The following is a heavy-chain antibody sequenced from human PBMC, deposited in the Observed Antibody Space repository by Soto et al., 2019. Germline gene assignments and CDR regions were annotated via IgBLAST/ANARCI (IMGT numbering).Heavy chain of an antibody. D-gene: IGHD6-19*01. CDR2: LDQSGGT. J-gene: IGHJ6*02. CDR3: AREDSYGWSGESLDV. V-gene: IGHV4-34*01. Sequence: QVQLQQWGAGLLKASETLSLTCAVVGDSLRGQSWNWIRQSPGKGLEWIGELDQSGGTNYNPSLKSRVIISDDTSKNQFYLTLTSVTAADTAVYYCAREDSYGWSGESLDVWCQGTTVNVSS. CDR1: GDSLRGQS.